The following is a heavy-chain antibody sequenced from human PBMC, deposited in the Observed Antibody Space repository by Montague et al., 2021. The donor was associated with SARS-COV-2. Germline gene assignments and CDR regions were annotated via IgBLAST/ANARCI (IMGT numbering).Heavy chain of an antibody. CDR2: INHSGST. Sequence: SETLSLTCAVYGGSSSGYNWCWIRQPPGKGLEWSGEINHSGSTNYNTSPKSRVTIMVDTYKNQLFLKLSSVTAADTAADYCSRGWACGDYGSVDYWGQGTLVTVSS. D-gene: IGHD4-17*01. CDR1: GGSSSGYN. CDR3: SRGWACGDYGSVDY. V-gene: IGHV4-34*01. J-gene: IGHJ4*02.